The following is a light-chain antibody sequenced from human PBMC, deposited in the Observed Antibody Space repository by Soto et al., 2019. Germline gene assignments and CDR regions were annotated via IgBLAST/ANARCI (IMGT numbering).Light chain of an antibody. CDR1: QSVSSSY. CDR3: QQYGSSPPFT. V-gene: IGKV3-20*01. CDR2: GAS. Sequence: EIVLTQSPGTLSLSPGERATLSCRASQSVSSSYLAWYQQKPGQAPRLLIYGASSRATGIPDRFSGSGSGTAFTLTISRLEPEDVSVYYCQQYGSSPPFTFGHGTKVDIK. J-gene: IGKJ3*01.